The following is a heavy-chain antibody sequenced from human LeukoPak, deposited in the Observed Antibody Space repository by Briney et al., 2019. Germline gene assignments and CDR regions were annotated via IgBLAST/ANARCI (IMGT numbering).Heavy chain of an antibody. V-gene: IGHV4-59*01. CDR2: IYYSGST. D-gene: IGHD3-22*01. Sequence: KPSETLSLTCTVSGGSISSYYWSWIRQPPGKGLEWIGYIYYSGSTNYNPSLKSRVTISVDTSKNQFSLNLNSVTAADTAVYYCARRDSSGYYSYWGQGTLVTVSS. CDR3: ARRDSSGYYSY. J-gene: IGHJ4*02. CDR1: GGSISSYY.